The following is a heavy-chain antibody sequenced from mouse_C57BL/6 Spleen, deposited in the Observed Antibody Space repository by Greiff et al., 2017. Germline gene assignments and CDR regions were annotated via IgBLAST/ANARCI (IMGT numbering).Heavy chain of an antibody. CDR1: GYTFTGYW. J-gene: IGHJ3*01. CDR2: ILPGSGST. Sequence: QVQLQQSGAELMKPGASVKLSCEATGYTFTGYWIEWVKQRPGHGLEWIGEILPGSGSTNYNEKFKGKATFNADKSSNTAYMQLSSLKTEDSAIYYCARRGSSGYEAYWGQGTLVTVSA. V-gene: IGHV1-9*01. CDR3: ARRGSSGYEAY. D-gene: IGHD3-1*01.